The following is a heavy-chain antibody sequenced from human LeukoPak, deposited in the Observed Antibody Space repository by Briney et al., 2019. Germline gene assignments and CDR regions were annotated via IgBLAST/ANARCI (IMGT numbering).Heavy chain of an antibody. CDR2: FYYSGST. J-gene: IGHJ4*02. V-gene: IGHV4-39*01. D-gene: IGHD4-11*01. CDR1: GGSISSSNEY. Sequence: SETLSLTCSVSGGSISSSNEYGGGSRRSPGEGLEWIVSFYYSGSTYHNPSLSSRVTLPVDTSKNQFSLKLSSVTAADTAVYYCVRQKITTSDYWGQGNMVTVSS. CDR3: VRQKITTSDY.